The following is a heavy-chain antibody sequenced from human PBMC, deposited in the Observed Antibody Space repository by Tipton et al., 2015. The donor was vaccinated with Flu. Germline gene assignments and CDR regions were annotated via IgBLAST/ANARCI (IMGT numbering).Heavy chain of an antibody. CDR2: SHHTGST. J-gene: IGHJ6*02. Sequence: TLSLTCSVSGDSIGGAYYWGWIRQPPGKGLEWIGNSHHTGSTYYNPSLESRLTISVDTSKNQFSLRMNSVTAADTAVYYCARDQGFGAGLTYDYYAMDVWGQGTTVTVSS. CDR3: ARDQGFGAGLTYDYYAMDV. D-gene: IGHD3-10*01. V-gene: IGHV4-38-2*02. CDR1: GDSIGGAYY.